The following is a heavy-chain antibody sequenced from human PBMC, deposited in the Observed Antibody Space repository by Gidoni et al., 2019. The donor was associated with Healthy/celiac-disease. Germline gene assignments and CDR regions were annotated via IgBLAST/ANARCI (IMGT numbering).Heavy chain of an antibody. D-gene: IGHD3-10*01. CDR1: GFTFSSYA. CDR2: IKGSGGST. J-gene: IGHJ3*02. V-gene: IGHV3-23*01. CDR3: AKGPVLWFGELLTDAFDI. Sequence: EVQLLESGGGLVQPGGSLRLSCAASGFTFSSYAMSWVRQAPGKGLEWVSAIKGSGGSTYYADSVKGRFTISRDNSKNTLYLQMNSLRAEDTAVYYCAKGPVLWFGELLTDAFDIWGQGTMVTVSS.